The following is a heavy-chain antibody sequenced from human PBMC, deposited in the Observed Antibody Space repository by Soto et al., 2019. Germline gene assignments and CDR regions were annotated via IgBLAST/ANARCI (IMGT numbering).Heavy chain of an antibody. D-gene: IGHD3-3*01. V-gene: IGHV4-39*01. Sequence: SETLSLTCTVSGGSITSSTYYWGWIRQPPGKGLEWIGSIYYTGNTYYNPSLKSPATISVDMSTNQFSLRLSSVTAADTAVYYCARHIARFLNWFDPWGQGTLVPSP. CDR3: ARHIARFLNWFDP. CDR2: IYYTGNT. J-gene: IGHJ5*02. CDR1: GGSITSSTYY.